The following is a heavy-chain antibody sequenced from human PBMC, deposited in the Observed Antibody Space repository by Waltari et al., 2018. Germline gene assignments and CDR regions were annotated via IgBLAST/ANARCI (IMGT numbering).Heavy chain of an antibody. J-gene: IGHJ2*01. CDR1: GFSLSTSGVG. CDR3: AHYYSSGWYTLWYFDL. D-gene: IGHD6-19*01. V-gene: IGHV2-5*02. CDR2: IYWDDDK. Sequence: VVSTQTLTLTCTFSGFSLSTSGVGVGWIRQPPGKALEWLALIYWDDDKRYSPSLKSRLTITKDTSKNQVVLTMTNMDPVDTATYYCAHYYSSGWYTLWYFDLWGRGTLVTVSS.